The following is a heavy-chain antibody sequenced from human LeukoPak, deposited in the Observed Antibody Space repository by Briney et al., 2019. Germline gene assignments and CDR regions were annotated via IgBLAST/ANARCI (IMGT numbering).Heavy chain of an antibody. CDR2: INPNSGGT. V-gene: IGHV1-2*02. Sequence: ASVKVSCKASGYTFTGYYMHWVRQAPGQGLEWMGWINPNSGGTNYAQKFQGRVTMTRDTSISTAYMELSRLRSDDTAVCYCARVPFSYCGGDCYFDYWGQGTLVTVSS. D-gene: IGHD2-21*02. CDR3: ARVPFSYCGGDCYFDY. J-gene: IGHJ4*02. CDR1: GYTFTGYY.